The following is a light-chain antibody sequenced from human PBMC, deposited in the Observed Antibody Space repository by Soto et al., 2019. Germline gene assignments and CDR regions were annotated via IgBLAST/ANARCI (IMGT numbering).Light chain of an antibody. CDR2: TTS. CDR3: HQRQSWPRT. Sequence: EIVLTQSPGTLSLSPGEEATLSCRASQSISVTYLAWYQQKPGQAPRLLIYTTSIRATGIPDRFSGSGSGTDFTLTISDVQPEDFALYYCHQRQSWPRTFGQGTKVDIK. J-gene: IGKJ1*01. V-gene: IGKV3D-20*02. CDR1: QSISVTY.